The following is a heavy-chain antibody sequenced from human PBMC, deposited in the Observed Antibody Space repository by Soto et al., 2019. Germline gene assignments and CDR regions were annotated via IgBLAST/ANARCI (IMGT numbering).Heavy chain of an antibody. V-gene: IGHV3-23*01. CDR1: GFTFSSYA. CDR3: ANQASVSVLGSGYDPNLDS. Sequence: GGSLRLSCAASGFTFSSYAMSWVRQAPGKGLEWVSAISGSGGSTYCADSVKGRFTISRDNSKNTLYLQMNSLRAEDTAVYYCANQASVSVLGSGYDPNLDSCGQRALVTVSA. J-gene: IGHJ4*02. D-gene: IGHD5-12*01. CDR2: ISGSGGST.